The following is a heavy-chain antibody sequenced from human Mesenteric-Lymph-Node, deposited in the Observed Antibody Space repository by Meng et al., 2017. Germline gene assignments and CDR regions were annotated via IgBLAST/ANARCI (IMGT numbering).Heavy chain of an antibody. V-gene: IGHV3-23*01. CDR1: GFTVSSNY. CDR3: AKDTIVVVTATPNFDY. J-gene: IGHJ4*02. CDR2: ISGSGGST. Sequence: GESLKISCAASGFTVSSNYMSWVRQAPGKGLEWVSAISGSGGSTYYADSVKGRFTISRDNSKNTLYLQMNSLRAEDTAVYYCAKDTIVVVTATPNFDYWGQGTLVTVSS. D-gene: IGHD2-21*02.